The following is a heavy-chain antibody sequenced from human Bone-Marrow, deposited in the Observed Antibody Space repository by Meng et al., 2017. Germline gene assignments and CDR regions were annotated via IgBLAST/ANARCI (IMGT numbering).Heavy chain of an antibody. D-gene: IGHD5-18*01. CDR1: CYYFPAYF. Sequence: LRHTGDEAKKAGATITVSCKASCYYFPAYFLQCVRLAPGQGLQWVGQIDPYSGDTVYARKFRGRVTMTRDTSVNSAYLEVNRLTSDDTAVYYCVRDVRQPLDFWGQGTLVTVSS. CDR2: IDPYSGDT. V-gene: IGHV1-2*06. CDR3: VRDVRQPLDF. J-gene: IGHJ4*02.